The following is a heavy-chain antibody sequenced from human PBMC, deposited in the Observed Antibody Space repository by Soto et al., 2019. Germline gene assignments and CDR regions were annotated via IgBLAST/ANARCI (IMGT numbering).Heavy chain of an antibody. V-gene: IGHV4-39*01. D-gene: IGHD3-22*01. Sequence: QLQLQESGPGLVKPSETLSLTCTVSGGSISSSSYYWGWIRQPPGKGLEWIGSIYYSGSTYYNPSLKSRVTISVDTSKNQFSLKLSSVTAADTAVYYCARGDSWVGAFDIWGQGTMVTVSS. CDR1: GGSISSSSYY. CDR2: IYYSGST. J-gene: IGHJ3*02. CDR3: ARGDSWVGAFDI.